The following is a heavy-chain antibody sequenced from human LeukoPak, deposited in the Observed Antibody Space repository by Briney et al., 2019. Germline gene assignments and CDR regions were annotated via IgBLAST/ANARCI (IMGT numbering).Heavy chain of an antibody. V-gene: IGHV4-34*01. CDR2: IKHSGST. D-gene: IGHD3-10*01. J-gene: IGHJ5*02. CDR3: ARLQYTYYYGSGRLGLDP. CDR1: GGSFSGYY. Sequence: SETLSLTCAVYGGSFSGYYWSWIRQPPGKGLEWIGEIKHSGSTNYNPSLKSRVTISVDTSKNQSSLKLSSVTAADTAVYYCARLQYTYYYGSGRLGLDPWGQGTLVTVSS.